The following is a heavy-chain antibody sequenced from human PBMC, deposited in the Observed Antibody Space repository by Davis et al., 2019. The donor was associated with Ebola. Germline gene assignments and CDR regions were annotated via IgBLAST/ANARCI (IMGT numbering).Heavy chain of an antibody. CDR1: GYTFTSYY. CDR3: ARGDRYNWNDAIQYYYYRMDV. D-gene: IGHD1-1*01. J-gene: IGHJ6*02. V-gene: IGHV1-46*01. Sequence: ASVKVSCKASGYTFTSYYMHWVRQAPGQGLEWMGIINPSGGSTSYAQKFQGRVTMTRDTSISTAYMELSRLRSDDTAVYYCARGDRYNWNDAIQYYYYRMDVWGQGTTVTVSS. CDR2: INPSGGST.